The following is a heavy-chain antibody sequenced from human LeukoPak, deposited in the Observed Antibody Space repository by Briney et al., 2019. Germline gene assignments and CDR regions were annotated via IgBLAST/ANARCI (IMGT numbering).Heavy chain of an antibody. CDR2: IYYSGST. V-gene: IGHV4-59*01. Sequence: KPSETLSLTCTVSGGSISSYYWSWIRQPPGKGLEWIGYIYYSGSTNYNPSLQSRVTISVDTSKNQFSLKLSSVTAADTAVYYCARDGDSRDAFDIWGQGTMVTVSS. CDR1: GGSISSYY. D-gene: IGHD3-22*01. CDR3: ARDGDSRDAFDI. J-gene: IGHJ3*02.